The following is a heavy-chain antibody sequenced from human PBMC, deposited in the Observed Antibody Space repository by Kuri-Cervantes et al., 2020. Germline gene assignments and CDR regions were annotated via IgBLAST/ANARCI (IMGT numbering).Heavy chain of an antibody. Sequence: SQTLSLTCAVYGGTFSDYYWSWIRQPPGKGLEWIGEIKHSGSTNYNPSLKSRVTISVDTSKNQFSLKLSSVTAADTAVYYCARLTSGLRYEMWAFDYWGQGTLVTVSS. CDR1: GGTFSDYY. J-gene: IGHJ4*02. D-gene: IGHD3-9*01. CDR2: IKHSGST. CDR3: ARLTSGLRYEMWAFDY. V-gene: IGHV4-34*08.